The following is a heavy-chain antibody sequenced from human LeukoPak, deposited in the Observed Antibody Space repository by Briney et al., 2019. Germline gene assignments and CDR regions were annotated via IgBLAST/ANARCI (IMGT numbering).Heavy chain of an antibody. J-gene: IGHJ6*02. CDR2: INPNSGDT. CDR1: GYTFTGFY. CDR3: AREPPGV. Sequence: ASVKVSRKASGYTFTGFYIHWVRQAPGQGPEWMGRINPNSGDTSYAQKFQGRVTMTRDTSISTAFMELSRLRSDDTAIYYCAREPPGVWGQGTTVTVSS. V-gene: IGHV1-2*02.